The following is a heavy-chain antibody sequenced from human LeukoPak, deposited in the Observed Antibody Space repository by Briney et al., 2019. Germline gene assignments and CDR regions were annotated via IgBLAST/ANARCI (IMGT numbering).Heavy chain of an antibody. V-gene: IGHV4-39*01. J-gene: IGHJ6*03. CDR2: IDSNGNT. Sequence: SETLSLTCSVSGVPIVSSAFYWGWIRQPPGQGLEWLGSIDSNGNTYYNPSLESRASVQVDTSQNQVSLKLTSVTAADTAVYYCVRHAHYYYFADFWGDGT. CDR1: GVPIVSSAFY. CDR3: VRHAHYYYFADF.